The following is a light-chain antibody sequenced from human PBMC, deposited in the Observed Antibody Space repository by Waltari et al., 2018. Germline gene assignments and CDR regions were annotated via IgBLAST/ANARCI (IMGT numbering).Light chain of an antibody. Sequence: QSVLTQPPSVSGAPGQRVSISCTGSDSDLGAGSDVYWYQQLPRTAPKLLIYGNNNRPSGVPDRFSGSKAGTSASLVISGLQAEDEADYYCQSYDSTNVLFGGGTKLTVL. CDR1: DSDLGAGSD. V-gene: IGLV1-40*01. J-gene: IGLJ2*01. CDR2: GNN. CDR3: QSYDSTNVL.